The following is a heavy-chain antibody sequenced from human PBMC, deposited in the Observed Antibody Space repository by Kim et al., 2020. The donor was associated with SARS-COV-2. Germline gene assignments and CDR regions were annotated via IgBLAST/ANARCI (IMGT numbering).Heavy chain of an antibody. CDR3: ATYYSDSSGYYFDY. CDR2: INHTGST. D-gene: IGHD3-22*01. CDR1: GGSFSGYY. V-gene: IGHV4-34*01. J-gene: IGHJ4*02. Sequence: SETLSLTCAVYGGSFSGYYWSWIRQPPGKGLEWIGEINHTGSTNYNPSLKSGVTISVDTSKNQFSLKLSSVTAADKAVYYCATYYSDSSGYYFDYWGQGTLVTVSS.